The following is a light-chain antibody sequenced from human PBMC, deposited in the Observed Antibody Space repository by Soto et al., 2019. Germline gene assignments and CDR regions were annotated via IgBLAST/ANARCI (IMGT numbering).Light chain of an antibody. V-gene: IGKV3-15*01. CDR3: QQYSSYPLT. J-gene: IGKJ4*01. CDR2: GAS. Sequence: EIVMTQSPATLSVSPGERATLSCRASQSVSSNLAWYQQKPGQAPRLLIYGASTRATGVPARFSGSGSGTEFTLTISSLQSEDFAVYYCQQYSSYPLTFGGGDQGGYQ. CDR1: QSVSSN.